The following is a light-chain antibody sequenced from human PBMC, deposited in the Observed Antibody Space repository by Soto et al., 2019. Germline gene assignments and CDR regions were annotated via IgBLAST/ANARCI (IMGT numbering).Light chain of an antibody. CDR2: EVS. V-gene: IGLV2-8*01. Sequence: QSVLTQPPSASGSPGQSVTISCTGTSIYVGGYNYVSWYQQHPGKAPKLMISEVSKRPSGVPDRFSGSKSGNTASLTVSGLQAEDEADYYCSSFAGNNNLVFGGGTKLTVL. CDR1: SIYVGGYNY. J-gene: IGLJ2*01. CDR3: SSFAGNNNLV.